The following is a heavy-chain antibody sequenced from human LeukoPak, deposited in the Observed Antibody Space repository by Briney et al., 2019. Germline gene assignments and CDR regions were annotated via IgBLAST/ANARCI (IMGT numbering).Heavy chain of an antibody. CDR3: VRDKEVVTGIGWFDP. J-gene: IGHJ5*02. CDR2: IDSDGKTT. Sequence: GGSLRLSCAASGFTFSNYWMHWVRQAPGKGLVWVSRIDSDGKTTNYADSVKGRFTISRDNAKNTLYLQMSSLRVEDTAAYCCVRDKEVVTGIGWFDPWGQGTQVTVSS. CDR1: GFTFSNYW. V-gene: IGHV3-74*01. D-gene: IGHD2-21*02.